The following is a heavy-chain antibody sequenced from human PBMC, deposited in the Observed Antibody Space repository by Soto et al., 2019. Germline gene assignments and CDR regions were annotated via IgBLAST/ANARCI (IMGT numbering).Heavy chain of an antibody. D-gene: IGHD1-1*01. CDR1: GYTFTSYG. CDR2: ISAHNDNT. CDR3: ARGRYGDY. J-gene: IGHJ4*02. Sequence: QVHLVQSGAEVRKPGASVKVSCKGSGYTFTSYGIAWVRQAPGQGLEWMGWISAHNDNTNYAQKVQGRVTVTRDTSTSTAYMELRNLRSDEAAVYYWARGRYGDYWGQGALVTVSS. V-gene: IGHV1-18*01.